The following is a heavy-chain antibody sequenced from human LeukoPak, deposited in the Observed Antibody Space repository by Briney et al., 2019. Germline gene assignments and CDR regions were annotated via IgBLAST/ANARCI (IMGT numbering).Heavy chain of an antibody. V-gene: IGHV3-21*01. Sequence: GGSLRLSCAASGFNFMNYTMNWVRQAPGEGLEWVSSISYSGVYKYYADSLKGRFTISRDNAKNSLFLQMSSLRAEDTALYYCAKPQEADLWVPDYWGQGTLVTVSS. CDR3: AKPQEADLWVPDY. CDR1: GFNFMNYT. CDR2: ISYSGVYK. D-gene: IGHD3-3*01. J-gene: IGHJ4*02.